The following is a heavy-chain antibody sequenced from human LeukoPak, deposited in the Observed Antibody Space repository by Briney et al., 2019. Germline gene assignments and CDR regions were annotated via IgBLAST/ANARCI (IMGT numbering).Heavy chain of an antibody. CDR3: ARGTSSSSDWFDP. V-gene: IGHV1-8*01. D-gene: IGHD6-6*01. J-gene: IGHJ5*02. Sequence: ASVKVSCKASGYTLTSYDMNWVGQAPGQALEWMGWMKPNSGNTGYAQKFQGRVTMTRTASISTAYMALSSLRSEDTAVYYCARGTSSSSDWFDPWGQGTLVTVSS. CDR1: GYTLTSYD. CDR2: MKPNSGNT.